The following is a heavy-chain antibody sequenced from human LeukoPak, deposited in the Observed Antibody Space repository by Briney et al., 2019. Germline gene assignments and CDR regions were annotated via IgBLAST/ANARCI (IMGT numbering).Heavy chain of an antibody. Sequence: VASVKVSCKASGYTFTGYYMHWVRQAPGQGLEWMGWINPNSGGTNYAQKFQGRVTMTRDTSISTAYMELSRLRSDDTAVYYCARAHLKYSGYDSVAYWGQGTLVTVSS. CDR3: ARAHLKYSGYDSVAY. J-gene: IGHJ4*02. CDR1: GYTFTGYY. D-gene: IGHD5-12*01. V-gene: IGHV1-2*02. CDR2: INPNSGGT.